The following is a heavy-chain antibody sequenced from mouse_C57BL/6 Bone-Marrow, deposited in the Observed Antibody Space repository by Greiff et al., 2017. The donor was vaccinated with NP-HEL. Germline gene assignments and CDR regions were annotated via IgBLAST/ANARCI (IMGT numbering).Heavy chain of an antibody. Sequence: QVQLQQPGAELVMPGASVKLSCKASGYTFTSYWMHWVKQRPGQGLEWIGEIDPSDSYTNYNQKFKGKATLTVDKSSSTAYMQLSSLTSEDSAVCHCALRLNEYDSYWYFGVWGTGTTVTVSS. CDR1: GYTFTSYW. J-gene: IGHJ1*03. CDR3: ALRLNEYDSYWYFGV. CDR2: IDPSDSYT. D-gene: IGHD2-4*01. V-gene: IGHV1-69*01.